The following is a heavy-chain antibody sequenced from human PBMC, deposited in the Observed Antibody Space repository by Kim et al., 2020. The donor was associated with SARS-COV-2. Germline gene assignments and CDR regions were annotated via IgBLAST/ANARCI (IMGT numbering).Heavy chain of an antibody. Sequence: GGSLRLSCAASGFTFSSYSMNWVRQAPGKGLEWVSYISSSSSTIYYADSVKGRFTISRDNAKNSLYLQMNSLRDEDTAVYYCARAGLRITMVRGVIIDTYYFDYWGQGTLVTVSS. CDR1: GFTFSSYS. V-gene: IGHV3-48*02. D-gene: IGHD3-10*01. CDR3: ARAGLRITMVRGVIIDTYYFDY. J-gene: IGHJ4*02. CDR2: ISSSSSTI.